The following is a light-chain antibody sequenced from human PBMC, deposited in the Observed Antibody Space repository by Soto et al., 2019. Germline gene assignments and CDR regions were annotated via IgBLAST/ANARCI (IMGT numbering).Light chain of an antibody. Sequence: EIVMTQSPATLSVSPGERATLSCRASQSVSSNLAWYQQKPGQAPRLLIYGASTRATGIPARFSGSGSGTEFTLTISSLLSEDFAVYYCQQYNNWPQTFGQGTKVEI. CDR1: QSVSSN. CDR2: GAS. CDR3: QQYNNWPQT. J-gene: IGKJ1*01. V-gene: IGKV3-15*01.